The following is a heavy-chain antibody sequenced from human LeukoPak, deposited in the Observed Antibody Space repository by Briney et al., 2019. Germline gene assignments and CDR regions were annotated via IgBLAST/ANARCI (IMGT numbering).Heavy chain of an antibody. CDR2: IYHSGST. CDR1: GYSISSGYY. CDR3: ARDRYSSSWGFDY. J-gene: IGHJ4*02. D-gene: IGHD6-13*01. V-gene: IGHV4-38-2*02. Sequence: PSETLSLTCTVSGYSISSGYYWGWIRQPPGKGLGWIGNIYHSGSTYYNPSLKSRVTISVDTSKNQFSLKLSSVTAADTAVYYCARDRYSSSWGFDYWGQGTLVTVSS.